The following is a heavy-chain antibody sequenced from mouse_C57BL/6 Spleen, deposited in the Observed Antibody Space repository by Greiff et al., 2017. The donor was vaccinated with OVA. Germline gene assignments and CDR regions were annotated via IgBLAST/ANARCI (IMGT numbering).Heavy chain of an antibody. Sequence: VHLVESGPGLVAPSQSLSITCTVSGFSLTSYGVSWVRQPPGKGLEWLGVIWGDGSTNYHSALISRLSISKDNSKSQVFLKLNSLQTDDTATYYCAKGRAAQATSAMDYWGQGTSVTVSS. CDR1: GFSLTSYG. CDR2: IWGDGST. D-gene: IGHD3-2*02. CDR3: AKGRAAQATSAMDY. V-gene: IGHV2-3*01. J-gene: IGHJ4*01.